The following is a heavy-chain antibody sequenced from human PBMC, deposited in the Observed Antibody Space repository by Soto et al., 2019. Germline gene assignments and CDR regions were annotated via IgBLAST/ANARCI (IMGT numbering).Heavy chain of an antibody. V-gene: IGHV3-23*01. Sequence: GGSLRLSCSASVFTFSSYAMSWVRQAPGKGLEWVSAISGSGGSTYYADSVKGRFTISRDNSKNTLYLQMNSLRAEDTAVYYCAKAWSSGDLGDLASYGMDVWGQGITATVSS. CDR3: AKAWSSGDLGDLASYGMDV. J-gene: IGHJ6*02. D-gene: IGHD6-25*01. CDR1: VFTFSSYA. CDR2: ISGSGGST.